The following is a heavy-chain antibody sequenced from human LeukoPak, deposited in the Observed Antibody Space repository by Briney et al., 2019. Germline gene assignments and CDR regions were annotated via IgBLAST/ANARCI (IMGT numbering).Heavy chain of an antibody. V-gene: IGHV3-33*08. D-gene: IGHD2-15*01. CDR3: ARSRSVDPVAFDY. Sequence: GGSLRLSCAASGFTFSSYGMHWVRQAPGKGLEWVAFIRYDGGNKYYADSVKGRFTISRDNSKNTLFLQMNSLRAEDTAVYYCARSRSVDPVAFDYWGQGTLVTVSS. CDR2: IRYDGGNK. J-gene: IGHJ4*02. CDR1: GFTFSSYG.